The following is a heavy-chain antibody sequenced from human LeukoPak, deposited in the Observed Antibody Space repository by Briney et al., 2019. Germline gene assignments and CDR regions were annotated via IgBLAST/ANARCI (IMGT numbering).Heavy chain of an antibody. CDR3: ASGFVDYGGNSH. D-gene: IGHD4-17*01. CDR1: GFTFNSYW. V-gene: IGHV3-74*01. CDR2: INSDGRTT. J-gene: IGHJ4*02. Sequence: PGGSLRLSCAASGFTFNSYWMHWVRQAPGKGLVWVSRINSDGRTTNYADSVKGRFTISRDSAKNTLYLQMNSLGAEDTAVYYCASGFVDYGGNSHWGQGTLVTVSS.